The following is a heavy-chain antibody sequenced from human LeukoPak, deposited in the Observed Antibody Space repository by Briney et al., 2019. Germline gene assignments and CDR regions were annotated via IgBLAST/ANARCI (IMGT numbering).Heavy chain of an antibody. D-gene: IGHD3-3*01. Sequence: ASVKVSCKASGYTFPSYFMHWVRQAPGQGLEWMGIINPSGGSTSYAQKFQGRVTMTRDTSTSTVYMELSSLRSEDTAVYYCARDYTIFGVVTTNSYYYYGMDVWGQGTTVTVSS. CDR1: GYTFPSYF. V-gene: IGHV1-46*01. CDR2: INPSGGST. J-gene: IGHJ6*02. CDR3: ARDYTIFGVVTTNSYYYYGMDV.